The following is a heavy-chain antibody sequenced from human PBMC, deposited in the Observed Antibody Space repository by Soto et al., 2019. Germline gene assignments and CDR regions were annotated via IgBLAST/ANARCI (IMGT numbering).Heavy chain of an antibody. CDR3: ARGTQSGSYYYNWFDP. J-gene: IGHJ5*02. Sequence: SETLSLTCTVSGGSISRYYWSWIRQPPGKGLEWIGYIYYSGSTNYNPSLKSRVTISVDTSKNQFSLKLSSVTAADTAVYYCARGTQSGSYYYNWFDPWGQGTLVT. D-gene: IGHD1-26*01. CDR2: IYYSGST. V-gene: IGHV4-59*01. CDR1: GGSISRYY.